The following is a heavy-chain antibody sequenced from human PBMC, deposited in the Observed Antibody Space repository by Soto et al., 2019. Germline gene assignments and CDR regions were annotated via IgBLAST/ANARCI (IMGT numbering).Heavy chain of an antibody. Sequence: GGSLRLSCAASGFTFSDYYMSWIRQAPGKGLEWVSYISSSGSTIYYADSVKGRFTISRDNAKNSLYLQMNSLRAEDSAVYYCARDRDFWSGFYGMDVWGQGTTVTVSS. J-gene: IGHJ6*02. V-gene: IGHV3-11*01. CDR3: ARDRDFWSGFYGMDV. CDR2: ISSSGSTI. CDR1: GFTFSDYY. D-gene: IGHD3-3*01.